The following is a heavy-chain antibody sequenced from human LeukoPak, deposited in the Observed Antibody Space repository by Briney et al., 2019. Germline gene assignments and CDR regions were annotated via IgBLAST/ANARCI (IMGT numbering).Heavy chain of an antibody. CDR3: ARGYCSSTSCYLLYYYGMDV. J-gene: IGHJ6*02. CDR2: INHSGST. V-gene: IGHV4-34*01. CDR1: GGSFSGYH. D-gene: IGHD2-2*01. Sequence: SETLSLTCAVYGGSFSGYHWSWIRQPPGKGLEWIGEINHSGSTNYNPSLKSRVTISVDTSKNQFSLKLSSVTAADTAVYYCARGYCSSTSCYLLYYYGMDVWGQGTTVTVSS.